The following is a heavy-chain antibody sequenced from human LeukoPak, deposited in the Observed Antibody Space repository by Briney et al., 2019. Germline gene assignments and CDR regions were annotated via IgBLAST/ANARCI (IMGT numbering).Heavy chain of an antibody. CDR1: GYTFTGYY. CDR3: ARERSSGSYFSY. J-gene: IGHJ4*02. V-gene: IGHV1-2*02. CDR2: INPNSGGS. Sequence: ASVKVSCKASGYTFTGYYMHWVRQAPGQRLEWMGWINPNSGGSNYAQKFQGRVTMTRDTYISTAYMELSRLRSDDTAVYYCARERSSGSYFSYWGQGTLVTVSS. D-gene: IGHD1-26*01.